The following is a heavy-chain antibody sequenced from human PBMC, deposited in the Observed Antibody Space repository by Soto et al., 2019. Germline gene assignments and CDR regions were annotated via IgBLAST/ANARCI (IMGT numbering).Heavy chain of an antibody. CDR2: IIPIFGTA. CDR1: GGTFSSYA. D-gene: IGHD1-1*01. V-gene: IGHV1-69*13. J-gene: IGHJ4*02. CDR3: ARKVTTGTTGGPFDY. Sequence: SVKVSCKASGGTFSSYAISWVRQAPGQGLEWMGGIIPIFGTANYAQKFQGRVTITADESTSTAYMELSSLRSEDTAVYYCARKVTTGTTGGPFDYWGQGTLVTVSS.